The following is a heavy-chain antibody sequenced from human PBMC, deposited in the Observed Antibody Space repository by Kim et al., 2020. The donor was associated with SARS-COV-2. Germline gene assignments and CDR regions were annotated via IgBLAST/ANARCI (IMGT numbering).Heavy chain of an antibody. J-gene: IGHJ4*02. CDR3: ARGGMSARPGLDY. CDR1: GYTFTSYD. V-gene: IGHV1-18*01. D-gene: IGHD6-6*01. CDR2: ISNYNGNT. Sequence: ASVKVSCKASGYTFTSYDITWVRQAPGQGLEWMGWISNYNGNTNYAQKFRGRVTMTTDTSTSTGYMELRSLRSDDTAVYYCARGGMSARPGLDYWGQGTLVTVSS.